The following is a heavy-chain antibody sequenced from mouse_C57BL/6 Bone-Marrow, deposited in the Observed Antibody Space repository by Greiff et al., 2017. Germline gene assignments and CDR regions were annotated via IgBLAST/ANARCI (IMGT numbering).Heavy chain of an antibody. CDR1: GYTFTSYW. J-gene: IGHJ3*01. D-gene: IGHD3-3*01. V-gene: IGHV1-74*01. CDR3: GRGEDTDWFAY. CDR2: IHPSDSDT. Sequence: VQLQQPGAELVKPGASVKVSCKASGYTFTSYWMHWVKQRPGQGLEWIGRIHPSDSDTNYNQKFKGKATLTVDKSSSTAYMQRSSLTSEDSAVYYCGRGEDTDWFAYWGQGTLVTVSA.